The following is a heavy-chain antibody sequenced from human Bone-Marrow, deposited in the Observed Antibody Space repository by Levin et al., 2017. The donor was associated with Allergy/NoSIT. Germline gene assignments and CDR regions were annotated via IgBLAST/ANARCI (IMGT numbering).Heavy chain of an antibody. V-gene: IGHV1-69*13. D-gene: IGHD4/OR15-4a*01. Sequence: PGASVKVSCKSSGGTFSSSAISWVRQTPGQGLDWMGIIIPIYGTVEYARKFQGRVTITADEATNTAYMELRNLTSDDTAVYYCASGISNYGDYGESWGQGTLVTVSS. CDR3: ASGISNYGDYGES. J-gene: IGHJ4*02. CDR2: IIPIYGTV. CDR1: GGTFSSSA.